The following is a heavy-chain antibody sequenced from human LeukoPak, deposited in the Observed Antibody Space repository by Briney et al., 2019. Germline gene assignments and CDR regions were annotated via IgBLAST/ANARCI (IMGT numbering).Heavy chain of an antibody. Sequence: PSETLSLTCTVSGGSISSYYWSWIRQPPGKGLEWIGYIYTSGSTNYNPSLKSRVTISVDTSKNQFSLKLSSVTAADTAVYYCARLVGEYDSSGYLDYWGQGTLVTVSS. D-gene: IGHD3-22*01. J-gene: IGHJ4*02. CDR1: GGSISSYY. CDR3: ARLVGEYDSSGYLDY. V-gene: IGHV4-4*09. CDR2: IYTSGST.